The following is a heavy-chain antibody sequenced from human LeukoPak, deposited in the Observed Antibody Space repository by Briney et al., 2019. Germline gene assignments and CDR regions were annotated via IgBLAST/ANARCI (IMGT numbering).Heavy chain of an antibody. CDR3: ARDRCSSTSCYYVGDI. CDR2: INPNSGGT. J-gene: IGHJ3*02. CDR1: GYTFTGYY. Sequence: ASVKVSCKASGYTFTGYYMHWVRQAPGQGLEWMGWINPNSGGTNYAQKFQGRVTMTRDTSISTAYMELSRLRSDDTAVYYCARDRCSSTSCYYVGDIWGQGTMVTVSS. D-gene: IGHD2-2*01. V-gene: IGHV1-2*02.